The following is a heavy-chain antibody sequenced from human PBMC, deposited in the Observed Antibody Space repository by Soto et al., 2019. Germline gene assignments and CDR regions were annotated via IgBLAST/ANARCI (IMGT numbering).Heavy chain of an antibody. D-gene: IGHD3-10*01. V-gene: IGHV4-31*03. CDR2: IYYSGST. CDR3: ARDAYYGSGSRWWFDP. CDR1: GGSISSGGYY. J-gene: IGHJ5*02. Sequence: QVQLQESGPGLVKPSQTLSLTCTVSGGSISSGGYYWSWIRQHPGKGLEWIGYIYYSGSTYYNPSLKSRVTISVDTSKNQCSLKLSSVTAADTAVYYCARDAYYGSGSRWWFDPWGQGTLVTVSS.